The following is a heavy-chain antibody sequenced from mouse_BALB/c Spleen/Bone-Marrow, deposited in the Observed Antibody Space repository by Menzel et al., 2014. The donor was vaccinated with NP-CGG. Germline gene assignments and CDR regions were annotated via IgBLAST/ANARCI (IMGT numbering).Heavy chain of an antibody. CDR2: ISSGGSYT. CDR3: VRRVQLDY. Sequence: EVQVVESGGGLVKPGGSLKLSCAASGFAFSSYDMSWVRQTPEKRLEWVATISSGGSYTYYPDSVKGRFTISRDNARNTLYLQMSSQKSEDTALYYCVRRVQLDYWGQGTTLTVSS. CDR1: GFAFSSYD. J-gene: IGHJ2*01. V-gene: IGHV5-9*02.